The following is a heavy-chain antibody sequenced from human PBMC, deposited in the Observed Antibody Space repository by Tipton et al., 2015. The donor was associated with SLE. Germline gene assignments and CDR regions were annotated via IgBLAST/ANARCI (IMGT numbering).Heavy chain of an antibody. J-gene: IGHJ6*03. D-gene: IGHD1-1*01. Sequence: LRLSCTVSGASIRSGGYYWSWIRQLPGKGLEWIGNIYLTGDTSYNPSLSSRLIMSVDTSKNQFSLKLNSVRAADTAVYYCAREPKRGTYSYSYMDVWGKGTTVTVSS. CDR3: AREPKRGTYSYSYMDV. CDR2: IYLTGDT. V-gene: IGHV4-31*02. CDR1: GASIRSGGYY.